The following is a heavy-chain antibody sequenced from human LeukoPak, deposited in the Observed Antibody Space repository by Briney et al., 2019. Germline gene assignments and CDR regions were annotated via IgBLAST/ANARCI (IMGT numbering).Heavy chain of an antibody. Sequence: SETLSLTCTVSGGSVSSYYWSWIRQPPGKGLEWIGYIYYSGSTNYNPSLKSRVTISVDTSKNQFSLKLSSVTAADTAVYYCARDRNDILTCYYSVGAFDIWGQGTMVTVSS. D-gene: IGHD3-9*01. J-gene: IGHJ3*02. CDR3: ARDRNDILTCYYSVGAFDI. CDR2: IYYSGST. CDR1: GGSVSSYY. V-gene: IGHV4-59*02.